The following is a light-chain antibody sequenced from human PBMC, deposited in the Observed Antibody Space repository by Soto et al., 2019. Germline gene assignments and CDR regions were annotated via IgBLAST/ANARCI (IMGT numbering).Light chain of an antibody. CDR2: GAS. J-gene: IGKJ1*01. V-gene: IGKV3-20*01. CDR3: QQYGSSPLWT. CDR1: QTINNN. Sequence: VMTQAPVTMSVSPGERATLSCRASQTINNNVAWYQLKDGQVPRLVIYGASTRATDIPARFSGSGSGTDFTLTISRLEPEDFAVYYCQQYGSSPLWTFGQGTKVDIK.